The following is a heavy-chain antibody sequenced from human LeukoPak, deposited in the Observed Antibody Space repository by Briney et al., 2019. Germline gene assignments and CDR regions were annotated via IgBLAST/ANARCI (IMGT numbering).Heavy chain of an antibody. D-gene: IGHD3-10*01. CDR3: ARVVGGNYYGSETDDY. CDR1: GYTFTGYY. CDR2: INPNNGGT. Sequence: GASVKVSCKASGYTFTGYYMHWVRQAPGQGLERMGWINPNNGGTKYAQKFQGRVTMTRDTSISTAYMELSRVRSDDTAVYYCARVVGGNYYGSETDDYWGQGTLVTVSS. J-gene: IGHJ4*02. V-gene: IGHV1-2*02.